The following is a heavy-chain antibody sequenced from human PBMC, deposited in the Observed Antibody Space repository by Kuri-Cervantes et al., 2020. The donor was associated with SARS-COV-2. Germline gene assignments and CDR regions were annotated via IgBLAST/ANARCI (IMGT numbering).Heavy chain of an antibody. Sequence: GSLRLSCTVSGGSISSYYWSWIRQPPGKGLEWIGYIYYSGSTNYNPSLKSRVTISVDTSKNQFPLKLSSVTAADTAVYYCARSGNWNPETLYYWGQGTLVTVSS. V-gene: IGHV4-59*01. CDR2: IYYSGST. CDR1: GGSISSYY. CDR3: ARSGNWNPETLYY. D-gene: IGHD1-20*01. J-gene: IGHJ4*02.